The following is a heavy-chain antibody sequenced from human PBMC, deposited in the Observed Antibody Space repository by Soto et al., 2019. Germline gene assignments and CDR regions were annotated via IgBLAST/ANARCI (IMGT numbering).Heavy chain of an antibody. D-gene: IGHD3-3*01. CDR2: ISDEGSEK. CDR3: ARTYYDFWSGFSD. J-gene: IGHJ4*02. V-gene: IGHV3-30*03. CDR1: GFTFSDYA. Sequence: QVHLEESGGRVVQPGTSLRLSCAASGFTFSDYAMHWIRQPPGKGLEWVAIISDEGSEKYYSDSVKGRFTISRDNSKNTVYLQMNSVRGDDTAVYYCARTYYDFWSGFSDWGQGALVTVSS.